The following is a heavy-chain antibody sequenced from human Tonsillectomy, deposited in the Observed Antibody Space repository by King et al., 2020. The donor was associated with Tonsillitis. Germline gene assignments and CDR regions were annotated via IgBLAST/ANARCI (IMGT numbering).Heavy chain of an antibody. CDR3: AKDKGASYYDSSRGAFDV. CDR1: GFRFSDYD. V-gene: IGHV3-21*01. J-gene: IGHJ3*01. Sequence: VQLVESGGGLVKPGGSLILSCATSGFRFSDYDMNWVRQAPGKGLEWVSSISTNGRSIYYSDSVKGRFTISRDNAKNSLYLQMLSLRVEDTAVYYCAKDKGASYYDSSRGAFDVWGQGTMATVS. D-gene: IGHD3-22*01. CDR2: ISTNGRSI.